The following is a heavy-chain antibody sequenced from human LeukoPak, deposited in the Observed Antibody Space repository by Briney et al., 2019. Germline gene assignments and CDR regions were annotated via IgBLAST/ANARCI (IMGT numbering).Heavy chain of an antibody. CDR2: IYYSGST. CDR1: SGSISSYY. CDR3: ARQNLEANWFDP. J-gene: IGHJ5*02. V-gene: IGHV4-59*05. Sequence: SETLSLTCTVSSGSISSYYWSWIRQPPGKGLEWIGSIYYSGSTYYNPSLKSRVTISVDTSKNQFSLKLSSVTAADTAVYYCARQNLEANWFDPWGQGTLVTVSS.